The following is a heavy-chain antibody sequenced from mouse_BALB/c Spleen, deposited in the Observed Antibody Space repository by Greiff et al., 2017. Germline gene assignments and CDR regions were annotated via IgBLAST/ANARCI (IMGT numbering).Heavy chain of an antibody. D-gene: IGHD1-1*01. J-gene: IGHJ3*01. CDR3: AREGNWPNYYGDQAWFAY. Sequence: EVKVEESGGGLVQPGGSLRLSCATSGFTFTDYYMSWVRQPPGKALEWLGFIRNKANGYTTEYSASVKGRFTISRDNSQSILYLQMNTLRAEDSATYYCAREGNWPNYYGDQAWFAYWGQGTLVTVSA. CDR2: IRNKANGYTT. V-gene: IGHV7-3*02. CDR1: GFTFTDYY.